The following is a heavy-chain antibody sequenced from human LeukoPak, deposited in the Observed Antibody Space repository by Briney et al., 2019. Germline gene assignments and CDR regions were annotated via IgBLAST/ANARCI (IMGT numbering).Heavy chain of an antibody. Sequence: GGSLRLSCAAPGFTFRNHGMHWVRQAPGKGLEWVAVIWYDGSNKYYADSVKGRFTISRDNSKNTLYLQMNSLRAEDTAVYYCARDIYSGYLDYWGQGTLVTVSS. CDR3: ARDIYSGYLDY. V-gene: IGHV3-33*01. J-gene: IGHJ4*02. D-gene: IGHD1-26*01. CDR1: GFTFRNHG. CDR2: IWYDGSNK.